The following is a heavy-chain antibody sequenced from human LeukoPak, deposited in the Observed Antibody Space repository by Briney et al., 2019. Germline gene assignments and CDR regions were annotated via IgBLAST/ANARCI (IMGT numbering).Heavy chain of an antibody. V-gene: IGHV4-59*01. D-gene: IGHD5-12*01. CDR3: ARSKSGYRFDY. CDR2: IFYRGST. CDR1: RDSMIGYY. Sequence: SETLSLTCTVSRDSMIGYYWGWIRQPPGTGLDWVGNIFYRGSTTYNPSLKSRVTISLDMAKSQFSLNLTSVTAADSAIYYCARSKSGYRFDYWSRGTRVIVSS. J-gene: IGHJ4*02.